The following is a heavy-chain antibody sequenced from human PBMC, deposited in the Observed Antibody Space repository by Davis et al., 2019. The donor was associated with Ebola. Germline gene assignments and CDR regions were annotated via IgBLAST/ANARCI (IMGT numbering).Heavy chain of an antibody. CDR1: GYTFTSYD. D-gene: IGHD2-15*01. CDR2: MNPNSGNT. V-gene: IGHV1-8*01. Sequence: AASVKVSCKASGYTFTSYDINWVRQATGQGLEWMGWMNPNSGNTGYAQKFQGRVTMTRNTSISTAYIEVSSLRSEDTAVYYCARRLGVSKDTRHDHWGQGTLVTVSS. CDR3: ARRLGVSKDTRHDH. J-gene: IGHJ4*02.